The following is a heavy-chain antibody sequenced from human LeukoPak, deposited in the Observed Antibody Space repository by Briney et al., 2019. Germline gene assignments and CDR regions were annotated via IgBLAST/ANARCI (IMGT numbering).Heavy chain of an antibody. V-gene: IGHV4-34*01. CDR1: GDSFYSGDSY. J-gene: IGHJ4*02. Sequence: SETLSLTCTVSGDSFYSGDSYWSWIRQPPGKGLEWIGEINHSGSTNYNPSLKSRVTISVDTSKNQFSLKLSSVTAADTAVYYCARGLAVSIYYFDYWGQGTLVTVSS. CDR3: ARGLAVSIYYFDY. D-gene: IGHD3-16*02. CDR2: INHSGST.